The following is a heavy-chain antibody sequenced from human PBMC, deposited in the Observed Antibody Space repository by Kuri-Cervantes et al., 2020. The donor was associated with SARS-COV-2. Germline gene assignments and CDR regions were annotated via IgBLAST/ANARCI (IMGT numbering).Heavy chain of an antibody. D-gene: IGHD3-16*02. CDR3: AKDPFGGVIAAYYFDY. CDR2: ISYDGSNK. Sequence: GESLKISCAASGFTFSSYAMHWVRQAPGKGLEWVAVISYDGSNKYYADSVKGRFTISRDNSKNTLYLQMNGLRAEDTAVYYCAKDPFGGVIAAYYFDYWGQGTLVTVSS. CDR1: GFTFSSYA. V-gene: IGHV3-30*04. J-gene: IGHJ4*02.